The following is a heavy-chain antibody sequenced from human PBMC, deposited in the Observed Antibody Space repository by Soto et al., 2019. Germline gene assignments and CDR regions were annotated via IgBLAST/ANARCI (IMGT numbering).Heavy chain of an antibody. J-gene: IGHJ4*02. CDR2: ISYDGSNK. CDR3: AKDRTYSERRRRGYSYGHFDY. V-gene: IGHV3-30*18. CDR1: GFTFSSYG. D-gene: IGHD5-18*01. Sequence: HPGGSLRLSCAASGFTFSSYGMHWVRQAPGKGLEWVAVISYDGSNKYYADSVKGRFTISRDNSKNTLYLQMNSLRAEDTAVYYCAKDRTYSERRRRGYSYGHFDYWGQGTLVTVS.